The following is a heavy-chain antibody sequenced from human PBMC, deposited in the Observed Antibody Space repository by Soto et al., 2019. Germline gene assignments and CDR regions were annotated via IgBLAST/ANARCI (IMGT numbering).Heavy chain of an antibody. D-gene: IGHD7-27*01. Sequence: QVQLQESGPGLVKPSETLSLTCTVSGGSINNHYWSWIRQPPGKGLEWLGYVNYNGITNYNPSLKSRVTMPADTSNTQLSLNLTSLTAADTAIYYCTRANWYSEYWGQGTLVTVSS. CDR2: VNYNGIT. CDR3: TRANWYSEY. CDR1: GGSINNHY. V-gene: IGHV4-59*11. J-gene: IGHJ4*02.